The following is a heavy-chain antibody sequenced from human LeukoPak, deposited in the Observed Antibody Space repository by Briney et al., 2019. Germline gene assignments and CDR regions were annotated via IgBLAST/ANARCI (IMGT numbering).Heavy chain of an antibody. CDR3: ARASPVGSGYYYFDY. J-gene: IGHJ4*02. V-gene: IGHV1-69*02. CDR2: IIPILGIA. Sequence: GASVTVSCKASGGTFNSYTISWVRQAPGQGLEWMGMIIPILGIANYTQKFQGRVTINADKSTSTAYMELSSLRSEDTAVYYCARASPVGSGYYYFDYWGQGALVTVSS. D-gene: IGHD3-22*01. CDR1: GGTFNSYT.